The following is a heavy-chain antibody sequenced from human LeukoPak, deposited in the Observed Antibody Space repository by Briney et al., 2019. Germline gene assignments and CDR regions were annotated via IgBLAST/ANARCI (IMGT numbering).Heavy chain of an antibody. D-gene: IGHD3-9*01. CDR3: ARRTYYDILTGYYEPYYYYGMDV. Sequence: SVKVSCKASGGTFSGYAISWVRQAPGQGLEWMGGIIPIFGTANYAQKFQGRVTITADESTSTAYMELSSLRSEDTAVYYCARRTYYDILTGYYEPYYYYGMDVWGQGTTVTVSS. J-gene: IGHJ6*02. CDR2: IIPIFGTA. CDR1: GGTFSGYA. V-gene: IGHV1-69*13.